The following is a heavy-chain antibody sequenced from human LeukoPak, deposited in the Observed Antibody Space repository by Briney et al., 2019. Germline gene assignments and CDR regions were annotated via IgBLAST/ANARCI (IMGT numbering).Heavy chain of an antibody. CDR2: IYNSGST. Sequence: SETLSLTCAVYGGSFSGYYWGWIRQPPGKGLEWIGSIYNSGSTYYNPSLKSRVTISVDTSKNQFSLKLSSVTAADTAVYYCAGSHGVDGVFDIWGQGTMATVSS. CDR1: GGSFSGYY. J-gene: IGHJ3*02. V-gene: IGHV4-34*01. CDR3: AGSHGVDGVFDI. D-gene: IGHD2-8*01.